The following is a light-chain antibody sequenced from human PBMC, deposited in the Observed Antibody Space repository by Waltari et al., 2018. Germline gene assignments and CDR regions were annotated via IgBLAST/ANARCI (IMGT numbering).Light chain of an antibody. CDR3: QHYNNYSGT. CDR2: KAS. J-gene: IGKJ1*01. V-gene: IGKV1-5*03. CDR1: QTVSAW. Sequence: DIQMTQSPSTLSASVGDTVTITCRASQTVSAWLALYQQKPGNAPKLLISKASNLKSGVPLRFSGSGSGTEFTLTINSLQPDDFATYYCQHYNNYSGTFGQGTRVELK.